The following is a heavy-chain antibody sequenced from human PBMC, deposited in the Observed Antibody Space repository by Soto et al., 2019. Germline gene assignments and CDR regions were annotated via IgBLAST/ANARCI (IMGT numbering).Heavy chain of an antibody. J-gene: IGHJ5*02. D-gene: IGHD6-6*01. V-gene: IGHV1-8*01. CDR2: MNPNSGNT. Sequence: QVQLVQSGAEVKKPGASVKVSCKASGYTFTSYDINWERQATGQGLEWMGWMNPNSGNTGYAQKFQGRVTITRNTSISTAYMERRSLRSKDTAVHYCAREAARGLNHWGQGTLVTVSS. CDR3: AREAARGLNH. CDR1: GYTFTSYD.